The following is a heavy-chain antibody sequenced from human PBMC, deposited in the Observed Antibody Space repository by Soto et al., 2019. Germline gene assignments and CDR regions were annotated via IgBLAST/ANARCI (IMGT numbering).Heavy chain of an antibody. CDR2: IYHSGST. CDR1: GGSISSGGYS. Sequence: PSETLSLTCAVSGGSISSGGYSWSWIRQPLGKGLEWIGYIYHSGSTYYNPSLKSRVTISVDRSKNQFSLKLSSVTAADTAVYYCARVMTGTTRATPKASYYYYGMDVWGQGTTVTVSS. J-gene: IGHJ6*02. D-gene: IGHD1-7*01. CDR3: ARVMTGTTRATPKASYYYYGMDV. V-gene: IGHV4-30-2*01.